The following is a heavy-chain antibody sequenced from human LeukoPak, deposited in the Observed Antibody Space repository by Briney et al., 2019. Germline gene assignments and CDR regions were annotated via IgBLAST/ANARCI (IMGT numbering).Heavy chain of an antibody. CDR3: ARIVRLGYCSSTSCSYNWFDP. J-gene: IGHJ5*02. Sequence: SETLSLTCAVYGGSFSGYYWSWIRQPPGKGLEWTGEINHSGSTNYNPSLKSRVTISVDTSKNQFSLKLSSVTAADTAVYYCARIVRLGYCSSTSCSYNWFDPWGQGTLVTVSS. V-gene: IGHV4-34*01. CDR2: INHSGST. CDR1: GGSFSGYY. D-gene: IGHD2-2*01.